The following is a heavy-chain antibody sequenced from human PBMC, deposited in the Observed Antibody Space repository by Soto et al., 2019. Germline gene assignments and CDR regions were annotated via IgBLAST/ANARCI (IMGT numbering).Heavy chain of an antibody. CDR3: ARSPPYDSSGYYGMDV. J-gene: IGHJ6*02. D-gene: IGHD3-22*01. V-gene: IGHV1-69*01. Sequence: QVQLVQSGAEVKKPGSSVKVSCKASGGTFSSYAISWVRQAPGQGLEWMGVIIPIFGIPNYAQKFQGRVTITADEFTSTAYMELSSLRSEDTAIYYCARSPPYDSSGYYGMDVWGQGTTVTVSS. CDR1: GGTFSSYA. CDR2: IIPIFGIP.